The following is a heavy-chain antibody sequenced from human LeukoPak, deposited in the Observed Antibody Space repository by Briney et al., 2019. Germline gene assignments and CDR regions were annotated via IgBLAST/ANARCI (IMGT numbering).Heavy chain of an antibody. CDR2: IYHSGST. CDR1: GGSIRSGDSS. V-gene: IGHV4-61*08. Sequence: SETLSLTCTVSGGSIRSGDSSWSWIRQPPGKGLEWIGYIYHSGSTNYNPSLKSRVTISVDTSKNQFSLKLSSVTAADTAVYYCARQAYDSSGYYSYNWFDPWGQGTLVTVSS. CDR3: ARQAYDSSGYYSYNWFDP. D-gene: IGHD3-22*01. J-gene: IGHJ5*02.